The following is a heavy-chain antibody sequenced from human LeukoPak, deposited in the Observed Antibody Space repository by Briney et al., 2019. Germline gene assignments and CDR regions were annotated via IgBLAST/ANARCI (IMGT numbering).Heavy chain of an antibody. CDR3: ARAGYSSSWYYYMDV. D-gene: IGHD6-13*01. CDR1: GGSFSGYY. V-gene: IGHV4-34*01. Sequence: SETLSLTCAVYGGSFSGYYWSWIRQPPGEGLEWIGEINHSGSTNYNPSLKSRVTISVDTSKNQFSLKLSSVTAAGTAVYYCARAGYSSSWYYYMDVWGKGTTVTVSS. J-gene: IGHJ6*03. CDR2: INHSGST.